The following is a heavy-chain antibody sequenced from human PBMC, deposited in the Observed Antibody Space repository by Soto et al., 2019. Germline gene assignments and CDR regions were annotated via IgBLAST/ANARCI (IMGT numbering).Heavy chain of an antibody. CDR3: ARDVNYDFWSGLKDV. CDR1: GFTFSSYA. CDR2: VSYNGGDT. D-gene: IGHD3-3*01. V-gene: IGHV3-23*01. Sequence: PGGSLRLSCAASGFTFSSYAMTWVRQAPGKGLEWVSIVSYNGGDTYYADSVKGRFTISRDNSKDTVDLQMNGLRAEDTAVYYCARDVNYDFWSGLKDVWGQGTTVTVSS. J-gene: IGHJ6*02.